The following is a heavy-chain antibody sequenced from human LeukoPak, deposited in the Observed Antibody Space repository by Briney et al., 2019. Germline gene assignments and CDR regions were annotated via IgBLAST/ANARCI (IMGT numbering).Heavy chain of an antibody. D-gene: IGHD6-6*01. J-gene: IGHJ4*02. CDR1: GFTFTNYA. CDR3: ARDKYSSSSYYFDY. Sequence: PGGSLRLSCAASGFTFTNYAMTWVRQAPGKGLEWVSVLSSSGDTTYYADSVKGRFTISRDNSKNTLYLQMNSLRAEDTAVYYCARDKYSSSSYYFDYWGQGTLVTVSS. CDR2: LSSSGDTT. V-gene: IGHV3-23*01.